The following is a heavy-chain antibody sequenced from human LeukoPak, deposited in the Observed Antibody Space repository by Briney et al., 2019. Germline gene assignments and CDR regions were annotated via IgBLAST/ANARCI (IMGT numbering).Heavy chain of an antibody. CDR2: ISGSDGTI. J-gene: IGHJ5*02. D-gene: IGHD6-19*01. CDR3: AREAGGNGWYWFDP. V-gene: IGHV3-23*01. Sequence: GGSLRLSCAASGFTFGSYAMSWVRQAPGKGLEWVSGISGSDGTIYYADSVKGRFTISRDNSKNMLYLQMNSLRAEDTATYYCAREAGGNGWYWFDPWGQGTLVTVSS. CDR1: GFTFGSYA.